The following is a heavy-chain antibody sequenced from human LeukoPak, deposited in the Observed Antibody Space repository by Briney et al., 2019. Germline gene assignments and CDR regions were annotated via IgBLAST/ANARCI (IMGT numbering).Heavy chain of an antibody. D-gene: IGHD6-13*01. CDR1: GFTFSSYA. V-gene: IGHV3-23*01. CDR2: ISGSGGST. CDR3: ASSSPVSIPFDY. J-gene: IGHJ4*02. Sequence: GGSPRLPCAASGFTFSSYAMSWVRQAPGKGLEWVSAISGSGGSTYYADSVKGRFTISRDNSKNTLYLQMNSLRAEDTAVYYCASSSPVSIPFDYWGQGTLVTVSS.